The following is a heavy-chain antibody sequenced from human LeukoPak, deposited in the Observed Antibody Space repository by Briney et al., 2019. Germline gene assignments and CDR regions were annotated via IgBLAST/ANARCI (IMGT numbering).Heavy chain of an antibody. D-gene: IGHD1-7*01. V-gene: IGHV3-7*01. CDR2: IKQDGSEK. CDR3: AREGFDWNSRAFDP. CDR1: GFTFSSYW. J-gene: IGHJ5*02. Sequence: GGSLRLSCAAFGFTFSSYWMSWVRQAPGKGLEWVANIKQDGSEKYYVDSVKGRFTISRDNAKNSLYLQMNSLRAEDTAVYYCAREGFDWNSRAFDPWGQGTLVTVSS.